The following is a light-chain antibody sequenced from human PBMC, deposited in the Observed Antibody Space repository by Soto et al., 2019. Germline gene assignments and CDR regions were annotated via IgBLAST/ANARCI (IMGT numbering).Light chain of an antibody. J-gene: IGKJ4*01. CDR2: KAS. Sequence: IQMTQSPSTLSASVGDRDTITCRAIQTISSWLAWYQQKQGKXPKXXIYKASTLKSGVPSRFSGSGSGTDFTITISSLEPEDCEVYYGQQRSNWPAPFGGGTKVDIK. V-gene: IGKV1-5*03. CDR1: QTISSW. CDR3: QQRSNWPAP.